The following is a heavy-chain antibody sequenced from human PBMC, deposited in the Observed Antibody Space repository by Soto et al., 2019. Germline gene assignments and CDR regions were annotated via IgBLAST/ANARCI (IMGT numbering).Heavy chain of an antibody. Sequence: AASVKVSCKASGYTFSRYGISWVRQAPGQGLEWMGWISGYNGNTHNAQKFQGRVTMTTDTSTSTAYMELRSLTSDDTAVYYCAREGYCSSGSCALYSHEYFGMDVWGQGTTVTVSS. D-gene: IGHD2-15*01. V-gene: IGHV1-18*01. CDR2: ISGYNGNT. CDR3: AREGYCSSGSCALYSHEYFGMDV. CDR1: GYTFSRYG. J-gene: IGHJ6*02.